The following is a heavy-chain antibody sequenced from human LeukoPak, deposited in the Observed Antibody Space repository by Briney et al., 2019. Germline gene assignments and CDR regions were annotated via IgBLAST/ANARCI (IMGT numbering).Heavy chain of an antibody. D-gene: IGHD3-9*01. V-gene: IGHV1-2*02. CDR3: AKDYAAYYDILTGYPAHDY. CDR2: INPNSGGT. CDR1: GYTFTGYY. J-gene: IGHJ4*02. Sequence: ASVKVSCKASGYTFTGYYMHWVRQAPGQGLEWMGWINPNSGGTNYAQKFQGRVTMTRDTSISTAYMELSRLRSDDTAVYYCAKDYAAYYDILTGYPAHDYWGQGTLVTVSS.